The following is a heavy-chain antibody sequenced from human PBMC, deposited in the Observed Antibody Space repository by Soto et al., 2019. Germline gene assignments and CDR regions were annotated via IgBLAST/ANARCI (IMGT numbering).Heavy chain of an antibody. Sequence: DVQLVESGGGLVQPGGSLRVSCAASGFTLGSHRIHWVRQPPGKGLEWVSRIDTDGGGTSYADSVKGRFTISTDNAKNPAYLQMHGLRAAATAVYYCATVFDLWGQGTLVTVSS. J-gene: IGHJ5*02. CDR2: IDTDGGGT. CDR1: GFTLGSHR. CDR3: ATVFDL. V-gene: IGHV3-74*01.